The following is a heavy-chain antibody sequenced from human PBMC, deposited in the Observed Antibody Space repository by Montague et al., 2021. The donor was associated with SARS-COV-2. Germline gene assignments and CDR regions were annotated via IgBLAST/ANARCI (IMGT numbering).Heavy chain of an antibody. J-gene: IGHJ5*02. CDR2: TYYRSKWSN. CDR3: ARGFWERFDP. Sequence: CAISGDSVSSNCASWNWIRQSPSRGLEWLGRTYYRSKWSNEYALSVKSRITITPDTSKNQLSLLLTSVTPEDTAVYYCARGFWERFDPWGQGTLVTVSS. D-gene: IGHD3-3*01. V-gene: IGHV6-1*01. CDR1: GDSVSSNCAS.